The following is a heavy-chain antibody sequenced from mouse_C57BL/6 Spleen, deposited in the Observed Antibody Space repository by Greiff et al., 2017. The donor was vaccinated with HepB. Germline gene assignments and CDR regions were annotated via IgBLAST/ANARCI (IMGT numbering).Heavy chain of an antibody. CDR3: AREGPYYGSSLYYAMDY. J-gene: IGHJ4*01. CDR1: GFNIKNTY. D-gene: IGHD1-1*01. CDR2: IDPANGNT. Sequence: VQLKQSVAELVRPGASVKLSCTASGFNIKNTYMHWVKQRPEQGLEWIGRIDPANGNTKYAPKFQGKATITADTSSNTAYLQLSSLTSEDTAIYYCAREGPYYGSSLYYAMDYWGQGTSVTVSS. V-gene: IGHV14-3*01.